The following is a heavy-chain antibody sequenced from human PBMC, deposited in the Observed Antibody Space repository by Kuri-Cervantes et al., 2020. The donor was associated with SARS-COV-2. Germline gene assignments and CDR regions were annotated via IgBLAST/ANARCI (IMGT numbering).Heavy chain of an antibody. CDR1: GFTFSSYW. J-gene: IGHJ6*02. CDR2: INSDGSST. CDR3: ARQCEQGYSYGDYYGMDV. D-gene: IGHD5-18*01. Sequence: GESLKISCAASGFTFSSYWMHWVRQAPGKGLVWVSRINSDGSSTSYADSVKGRFTISRDNAKNSLYLQMNSLRAEDTAVYYCARQCEQGYSYGDYYGMDVWGQGTTVAVSS. V-gene: IGHV3-74*01.